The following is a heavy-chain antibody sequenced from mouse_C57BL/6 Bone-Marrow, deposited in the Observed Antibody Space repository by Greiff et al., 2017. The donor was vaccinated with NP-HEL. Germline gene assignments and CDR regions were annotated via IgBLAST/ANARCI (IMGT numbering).Heavy chain of an antibody. CDR3: ARFPYYYGSSFYFDY. V-gene: IGHV1-69*01. D-gene: IGHD1-1*01. CDR1: GYTFTSYW. J-gene: IGHJ2*01. CDR2: IDPSDSYT. Sequence: QVQLQQPGAELVMPGASVKLSCKASGYTFTSYWMHWVKQRHGQGLEWIGEIDPSDSYTNYNQKFYGKSTLPVDKSSNTAYMQLSSLTSEDSAVYYCARFPYYYGSSFYFDYWGQGTTLTVSS.